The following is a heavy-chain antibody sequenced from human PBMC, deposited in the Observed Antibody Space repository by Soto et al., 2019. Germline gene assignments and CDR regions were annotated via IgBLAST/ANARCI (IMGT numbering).Heavy chain of an antibody. CDR2: IRGSGGST. J-gene: IGHJ4*02. V-gene: IGHV3-23*01. D-gene: IGHD2-15*01. CDR3: AKGRGRASGIRGRGGSTYYADAVKGRFTISIDKPKNKLYLKMNSLRAEEKGVYYCAKGGVGGGNYYGPDY. Sequence: SLRLSCAASGFTFSSYVMSCGRQAPGKGLEWVSGIRGSGGSTYYAECVKSRFTIFRDNSKYTLYRQLRRLMDEDAAGYYHAKGRGRASGIRGRGGSTYYADAVKGRFTISIDKPKNKLYLKMNSLRAEEKGVYYCAKGGVGGGNYYGPDYWGQGTLVTVSS. CDR1: GFTFSSYV.